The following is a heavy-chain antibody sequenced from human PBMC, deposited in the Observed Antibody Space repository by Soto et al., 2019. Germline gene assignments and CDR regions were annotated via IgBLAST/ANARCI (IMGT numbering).Heavy chain of an antibody. CDR2: ISAYNGNT. D-gene: IGHD3-3*01. V-gene: IGHV1-18*04. CDR1: GCTFTSDG. CDR3: ARDEMSKTYYDFWSGYYRAPNDAFDI. J-gene: IGHJ3*02. Sequence: GASVKVSCKASGCTFTSDGISWVRQAPGQGLEWMGWISAYNGNTNYAQKLQGRVTMTTDTSTSTAYMELRSLRSDDTAVYYCARDEMSKTYYDFWSGYYRAPNDAFDIWGQGTMVTVSS.